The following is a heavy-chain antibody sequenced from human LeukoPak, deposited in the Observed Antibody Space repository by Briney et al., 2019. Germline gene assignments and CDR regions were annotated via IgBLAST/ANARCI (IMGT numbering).Heavy chain of an antibody. Sequence: GGSLRLSCAASGFTFSSYGMHWVREAPGKGLEWVAFIRYDGGKKYYADSVKGRFTISRDNSKNTLYLQMNSLRAEDTALYYCAKTGSWGSSNYYFDYWGQGTPVTVSS. D-gene: IGHD2-15*01. V-gene: IGHV3-30*02. CDR3: AKTGSWGSSNYYFDY. CDR2: IRYDGGKK. CDR1: GFTFSSYG. J-gene: IGHJ4*02.